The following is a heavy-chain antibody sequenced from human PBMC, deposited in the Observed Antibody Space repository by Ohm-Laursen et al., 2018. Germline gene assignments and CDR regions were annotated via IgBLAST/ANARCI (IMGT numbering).Heavy chain of an antibody. CDR2: ISWNSDSI. J-gene: IGHJ6*02. Sequence: SLRLSCAASGFTFDDYAMHWVRQAPGKGLEWVSGISWNSDSIGYADFVKGRFTISRDNAKKSLYLQMNSLRAEDTALYYCAKDRYTGKYYYYYGMDVWGQGTTVSVSS. D-gene: IGHD1-14*01. CDR1: GFTFDDYA. CDR3: AKDRYTGKYYYYYGMDV. V-gene: IGHV3-9*01.